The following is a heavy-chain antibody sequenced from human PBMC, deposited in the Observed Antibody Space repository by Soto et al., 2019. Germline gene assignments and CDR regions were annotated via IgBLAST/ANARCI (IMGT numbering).Heavy chain of an antibody. V-gene: IGHV4-39*02. CDR2: IYYSGST. CDR3: ARDFYDSSGYYGS. D-gene: IGHD3-22*01. CDR1: GGSISSGDYY. Sequence: SETLSLTCTVSGGSISSGDYYWSWIRQPPGKGLEWIGSIYYSGSTYYNPSLKSRVTISVDTSKNQFSLRAEDTAVYYCARDFYDSSGYYGSWGQGTLVTVS. J-gene: IGHJ4*02.